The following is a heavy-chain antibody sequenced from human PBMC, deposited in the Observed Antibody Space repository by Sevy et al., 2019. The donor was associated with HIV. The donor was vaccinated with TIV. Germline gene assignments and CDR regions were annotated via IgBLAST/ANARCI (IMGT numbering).Heavy chain of an antibody. CDR1: GFTLRSYW. CDR3: TRVYRGMSYFDY. Sequence: GGSLRLSCAASGFTLRSYWLHWVRQAPGKGLIWVSRINSDGSPTTYADSVKGRFTISRDNAKNTLYMQMNSLRAEDTAVYYCTRVYRGMSYFDYWGQGTLVTVSS. J-gene: IGHJ4*02. CDR2: INSDGSPT. V-gene: IGHV3-74*01. D-gene: IGHD3-10*01.